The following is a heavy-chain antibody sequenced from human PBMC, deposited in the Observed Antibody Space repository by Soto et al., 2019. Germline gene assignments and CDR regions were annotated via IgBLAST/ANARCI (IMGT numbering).Heavy chain of an antibody. CDR3: ARPMTTVTPYYYFSAMDV. J-gene: IGHJ6*02. V-gene: IGHV1-69*13. CDR1: GGTYSSYA. CDR2: IIPIFGTP. D-gene: IGHD4-17*01. Sequence: SVKVSCKASGGTYSSYAISWVRQAPGQGLEWMGGIIPIFGTPHYAQKFQGRVTISADESTSTAYMELSSLRSEDTAVYYCARPMTTVTPYYYFSAMDVWGQGTTGTVS.